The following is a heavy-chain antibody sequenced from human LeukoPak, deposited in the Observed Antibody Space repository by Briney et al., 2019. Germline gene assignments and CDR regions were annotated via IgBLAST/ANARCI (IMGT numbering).Heavy chain of an antibody. J-gene: IGHJ3*02. Sequence: ASVKVSCRASGYAFTSYYMYWVRQAPGQGLGYMGWINPNSGGTNYAQKFQGRVAMTRDTSISTSYMELSGLRSDDTAVYYCAKVQYLTLDAFDIWGRGTMVTVS. V-gene: IGHV1-2*02. CDR2: INPNSGGT. CDR1: GYAFTSYY. D-gene: IGHD2-21*02. CDR3: AKVQYLTLDAFDI.